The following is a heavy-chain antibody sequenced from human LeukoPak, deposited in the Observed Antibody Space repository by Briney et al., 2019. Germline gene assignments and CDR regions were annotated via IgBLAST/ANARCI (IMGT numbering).Heavy chain of an antibody. CDR1: GFTFSVYT. Sequence: GGSLRLSCVASGFTFSVYTMNWVRQAPGKGLEWVASITSSGTYIYYADSVRGRFTISRDNPKNSLFLQMNSLRAEDTAVYYCARDSVRHLAYWGQGTLVTVSS. CDR2: ITSSGTYI. D-gene: IGHD5/OR15-5a*01. J-gene: IGHJ4*02. CDR3: ARDSVRHLAY. V-gene: IGHV3-21*01.